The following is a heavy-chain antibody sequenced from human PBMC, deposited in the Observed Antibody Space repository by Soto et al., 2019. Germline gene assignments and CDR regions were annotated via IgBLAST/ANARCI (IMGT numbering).Heavy chain of an antibody. V-gene: IGHV3-15*07. CDR2: IKSKTDGGTT. Sequence: GGSLRLSCAASGFTFSNAWMNWVRQAPGKGLEWVGRIKSKTDGGTTDYAAPVKGRFTISRDDSKNTLYLQMNSLKTEDTAVYYCTTGGKYYDFWSGYHEGGYYYYYGMDVWGQGTTVTVSS. J-gene: IGHJ6*02. D-gene: IGHD3-3*01. CDR1: GFTFSNAW. CDR3: TTGGKYYDFWSGYHEGGYYYYYGMDV.